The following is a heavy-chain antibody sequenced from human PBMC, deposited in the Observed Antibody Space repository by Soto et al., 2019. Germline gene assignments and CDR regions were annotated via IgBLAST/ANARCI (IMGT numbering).Heavy chain of an antibody. J-gene: IGHJ5*02. Sequence: QVQLVQSGAEVKKPGSSVKVSCKASGGTFSTYTMSWVRQAPGQGLEWMGGIMPMFGTTTYAENFQGRVTITADESTSTAYMELTSLRSEDTAVYYCTRDLYYFDSSAYYGHNWFDPWGQGTRVTVSS. CDR3: TRDLYYFDSSAYYGHNWFDP. CDR1: GGTFSTYT. CDR2: IMPMFGTT. D-gene: IGHD3-22*01. V-gene: IGHV1-69*12.